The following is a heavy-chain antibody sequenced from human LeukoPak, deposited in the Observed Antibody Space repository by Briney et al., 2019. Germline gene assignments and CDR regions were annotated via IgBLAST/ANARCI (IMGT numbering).Heavy chain of an antibody. CDR3: ARAFTMDWFDP. CDR2: ISTYNGNT. V-gene: IGHV1-18*01. J-gene: IGHJ5*02. D-gene: IGHD3-10*01. Sequence: ASVKVSCKASGYTFSNYGIGWVRQAPGQGLEWMGWISTYNGNTNYAQKFQGRVTLTTDTSTSTVYMELRSLRSDDTAVYYCARAFTMDWFDPWGQGTLVTVSS. CDR1: GYTFSNYG.